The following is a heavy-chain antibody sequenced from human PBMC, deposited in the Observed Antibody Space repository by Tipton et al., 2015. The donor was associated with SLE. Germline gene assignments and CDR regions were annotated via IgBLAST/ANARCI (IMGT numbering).Heavy chain of an antibody. Sequence: SLRLSCAASGFTFSDYYMHWIRQAPGKGLEWVSYISFSSSYTNYADSVKGRFTISRDNAKNSLYLQMNSLRAEDTAVYYCARDGVAVPGPYFEYWGQGTLVTVSS. V-gene: IGHV3-11*05. CDR3: ARDGVAVPGPYFEY. CDR1: GFTFSDYY. CDR2: ISFSSSYT. J-gene: IGHJ4*02. D-gene: IGHD6-19*01.